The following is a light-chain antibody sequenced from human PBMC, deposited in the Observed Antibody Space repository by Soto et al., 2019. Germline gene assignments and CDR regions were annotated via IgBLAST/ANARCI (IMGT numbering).Light chain of an antibody. CDR1: SSNIGAGYD. CDR3: QSSENDMWV. J-gene: IGLJ3*02. CDR2: GNS. V-gene: IGLV1-40*01. Sequence: QSVLTQPPSVSGAPGQRVTISCTGSSSNIGAGYDVHWYQQLPGTAPKLLIYGNSNRPSGVPDRFSGSKSGTSASLAITGLQAEDEADYYCQSSENDMWVFGGGTKLTVL.